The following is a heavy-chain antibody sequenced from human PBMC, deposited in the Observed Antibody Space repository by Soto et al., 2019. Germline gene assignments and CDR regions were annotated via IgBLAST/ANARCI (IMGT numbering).Heavy chain of an antibody. CDR3: ARGGWHGGDWYVDY. V-gene: IGHV4-30-4*01. CDR1: GGSISSSGNYY. Sequence: QVQLQESGPGLVKPSQTLSLTCAVSGGSISSSGNYYWSWIRQPPGKGLEWIGFIYYSGSTYYNPSLRSRLTISVDTSKNLFSLDLTSMTAADTAMYYCARGGWHGGDWYVDYWGQGTLVTVSS. D-gene: IGHD2-21*02. CDR2: IYYSGST. J-gene: IGHJ4*02.